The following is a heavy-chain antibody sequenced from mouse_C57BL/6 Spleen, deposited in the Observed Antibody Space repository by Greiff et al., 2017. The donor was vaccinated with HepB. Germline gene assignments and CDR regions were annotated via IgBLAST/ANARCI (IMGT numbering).Heavy chain of an antibody. Sequence: EVKLMESGGGLVKPGGSLKLSCAASGFTFSSYTMSWVRQTPEKRLEWVATISGGGGNTYSPDSVKGRFNISRDNAKNTLYLQMSSLRSEDTALYYCARHLYYSNLHWYLDVWGTWTTVTVSS. J-gene: IGHJ1*03. D-gene: IGHD2-5*01. CDR1: GFTFSSYT. CDR2: ISGGGGNT. CDR3: ARHLYYSNLHWYLDV. V-gene: IGHV5-9*01.